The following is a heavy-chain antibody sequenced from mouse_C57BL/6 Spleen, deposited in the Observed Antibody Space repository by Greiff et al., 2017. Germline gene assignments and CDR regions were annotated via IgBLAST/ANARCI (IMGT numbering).Heavy chain of an antibody. D-gene: IGHD3-2*02. J-gene: IGHJ3*01. CDR3: TKDSSGPFAY. V-gene: IGHV5-9-1*02. CDR2: ISSGGDYI. Sequence: EVKLVESGEGLVKPGGSLKLSCAASGFTFSSYAMSWVRQTPEKRLAWVAYISSGGDYIYYADTVKGRFTISRDNARNTLYLQMSSLKSEDSAMYYCTKDSSGPFAYWGQGALVTVSA. CDR1: GFTFSSYA.